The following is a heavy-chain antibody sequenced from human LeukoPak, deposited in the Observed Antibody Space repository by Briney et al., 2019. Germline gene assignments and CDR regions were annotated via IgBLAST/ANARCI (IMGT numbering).Heavy chain of an antibody. CDR3: ARGDDSGYYDYFDY. Sequence: SVKVSCKASGGTFTSYAISWVRQAPGQGLEWMGGIIPIFGTANYAQKFQGRVTITADESTSTAYMELSSLRSEDTAVYYCARGDDSGYYDYFDYWGQGALVTVSS. J-gene: IGHJ4*02. CDR2: IIPIFGTA. D-gene: IGHD3-22*01. CDR1: GGTFTSYA. V-gene: IGHV1-69*13.